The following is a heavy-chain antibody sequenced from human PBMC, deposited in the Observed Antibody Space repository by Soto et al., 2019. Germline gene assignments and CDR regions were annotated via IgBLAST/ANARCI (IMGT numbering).Heavy chain of an antibody. D-gene: IGHD3-3*01. V-gene: IGHV4-34*01. J-gene: IGHJ5*02. CDR3: ARGAIFMIFGVVIFPPLFDP. Sequence: PSETLSLTCAVYGGSFSGYYWSWIRQPPGKGLEWIGEINHSGSTNYNPSLKSRVTISVDTSKNQFSLKLSSVTAADTAVYYCARGAIFMIFGVVIFPPLFDPWGQGTLVTVSS. CDR2: INHSGST. CDR1: GGSFSGYY.